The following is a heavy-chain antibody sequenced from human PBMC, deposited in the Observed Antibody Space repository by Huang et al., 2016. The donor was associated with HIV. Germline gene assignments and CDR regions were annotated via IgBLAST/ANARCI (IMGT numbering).Heavy chain of an antibody. Sequence: VESGGRLVQPGGSIRLSCVGSTFRFGAYWMSWVRQPPGKGLEWVANIRQDESEKYYVDAVKGRFNISRDNAKKVVFLEMNTVSVEDTATYFCATKTAGMDIWGQGTTVTVS. CDR1: TFRFGAYW. D-gene: IGHD1-7*01. CDR2: IRQDESEK. J-gene: IGHJ6*02. V-gene: IGHV3-7*03. CDR3: ATKTAGMDI.